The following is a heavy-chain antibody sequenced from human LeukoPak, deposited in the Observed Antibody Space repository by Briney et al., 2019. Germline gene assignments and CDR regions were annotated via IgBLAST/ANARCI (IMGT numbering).Heavy chain of an antibody. V-gene: IGHV4-59*01. CDR3: ARELGVAKYYYGSGVIDP. CDR1: GGSISSYY. D-gene: IGHD3-10*01. J-gene: IGHJ5*02. Sequence: SETLSLTCTVSGGSISSYYWSWIRQPPGKGLEWIGYIYYSGSTDYNPSLKSRVTISVDTSKNQFSLKLSSVTAADTAVYYCARELGVAKYYYGSGVIDPWGQGTLVTVSS. CDR2: IYYSGST.